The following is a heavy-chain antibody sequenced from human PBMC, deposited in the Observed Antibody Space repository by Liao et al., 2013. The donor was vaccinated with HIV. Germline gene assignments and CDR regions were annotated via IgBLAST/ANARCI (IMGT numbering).Heavy chain of an antibody. Sequence: QLQESGPGLVKPSETLSLSCNVSGDSIRSSSYYWGWIRQPPGKGLEWIGSISYSGTTYYNPSLTSRVTMSVDTSKRQFSLKLSSVTAADTAVYYCARAVAAAGTMDYWGRGNPGHRLL. CDR1: GDSIRSSSYY. D-gene: IGHD6-13*01. CDR3: ARAVAAAGTMDY. V-gene: IGHV4-39*07. CDR2: ISYSGTT. J-gene: IGHJ4*02.